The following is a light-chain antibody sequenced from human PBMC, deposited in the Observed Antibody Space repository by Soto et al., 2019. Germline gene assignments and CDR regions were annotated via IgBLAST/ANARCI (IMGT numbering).Light chain of an antibody. Sequence: EIVMTQSPATLSVSPGVRATLSCRASQSLSSLAWYQQKPGQAPRLLIYGASTRATGVPARFSGSGSGTEFTLTISSLQSEDFATYYCQQYNSFSTFGQGTKVEI. CDR3: QQYNSFST. CDR1: QSLSS. CDR2: GAS. V-gene: IGKV3-15*01. J-gene: IGKJ1*01.